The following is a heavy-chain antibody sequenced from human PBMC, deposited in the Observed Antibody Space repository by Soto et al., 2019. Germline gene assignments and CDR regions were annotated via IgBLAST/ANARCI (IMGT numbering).Heavy chain of an antibody. CDR2: ISAYNGNT. J-gene: IGHJ3*02. CDR3: AREGSVVVVITRGAFDI. Sequence: ASVKVSCKASGYTFTSYGISWVRRAPGPGLEWMGWISAYNGNTNYAQKLQGRVTMTTDTSTSTAYMELRSLRSDDTAVYYCAREGSVVVVITRGAFDIWGQGTMVTVSS. D-gene: IGHD3-22*01. V-gene: IGHV1-18*01. CDR1: GYTFTSYG.